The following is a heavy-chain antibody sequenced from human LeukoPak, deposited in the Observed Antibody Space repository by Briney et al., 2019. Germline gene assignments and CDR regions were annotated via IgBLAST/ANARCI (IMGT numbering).Heavy chain of an antibody. D-gene: IGHD2-15*01. CDR3: ARDGDCSGGSCYPSEAY. CDR1: GFTVSSNY. V-gene: IGHV3-66*01. CDR2: IYSGGST. J-gene: IGHJ4*02. Sequence: GGSLRLSCAASGFTVSSNYLSWVRQAPGKGLEWVSVIYSGGSTYYADSVKGRFTISRDISKNTLYLQMNNLRAEDTAVYYCARDGDCSGGSCYPSEAYWGQGTLVTVSS.